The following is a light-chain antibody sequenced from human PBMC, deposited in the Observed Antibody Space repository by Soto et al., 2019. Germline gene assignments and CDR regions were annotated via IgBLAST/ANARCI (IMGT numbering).Light chain of an antibody. V-gene: IGLV4-69*01. CDR1: SGHTNYA. CDR3: QTWGTGVQV. CDR2: VRSDGSH. Sequence: QSVLPQSSSASASLGASVKLTCTLSSGHTNYAVAWHQQQPDKGPRFLMRVRSDGSHTKGDGIPDRFAGSSSGAEHYLTISSLQPEDEADYYCQTWGTGVQVFGGGTKLTVL. J-gene: IGLJ2*01.